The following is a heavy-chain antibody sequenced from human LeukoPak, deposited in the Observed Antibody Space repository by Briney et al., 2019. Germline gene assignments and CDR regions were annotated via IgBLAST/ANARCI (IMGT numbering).Heavy chain of an antibody. V-gene: IGHV1-18*01. D-gene: IGHD3-10*01. CDR1: GYTFTSYG. CDR2: ISAYNGNT. Sequence: GASVKVSCKASGYTFTSYGISWVRQAPGQGPEWMGWISAYNGNTNYAQKLQGRVTMTTDTSTSTAYMELRSLRSDDTAVYYCARGGSMVRGVITVYYYYYMDVWGKGTTVTVSS. CDR3: ARGGSMVRGVITVYYYYYMDV. J-gene: IGHJ6*03.